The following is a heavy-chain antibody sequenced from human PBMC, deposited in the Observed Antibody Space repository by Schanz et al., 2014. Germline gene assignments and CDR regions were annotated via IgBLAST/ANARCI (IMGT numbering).Heavy chain of an antibody. Sequence: EVQLVESGGGLIQPGGSLRLSCAASGLIVSNKYMSWVRQAPGKGLVWVSVIYSGGSTYSADSVKGRFTISRDNSKNTLYLQMNSLRAEDTAVYYCARESPFGGDCFSHWGQGTLVTVSS. D-gene: IGHD2-21*01. CDR3: ARESPFGGDCFSH. V-gene: IGHV3-66*03. CDR2: IYSGGST. CDR1: GLIVSNKY. J-gene: IGHJ4*02.